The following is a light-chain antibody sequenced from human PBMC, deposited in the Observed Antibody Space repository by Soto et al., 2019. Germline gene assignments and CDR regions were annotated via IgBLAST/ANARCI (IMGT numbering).Light chain of an antibody. CDR3: QVWASTSDPVV. CDR1: NIGGKR. Sequence: SYELSQPPSVSVAPGQTASITCRGDNIGGKRVHWYQQKPGQAPLLVVSDDRGRPSGIPERFSGSNSGNAAALTISSVAAGDAADYYCQVWASTSDPVVFGGGTQLTV. V-gene: IGLV3-21*02. CDR2: DDR. J-gene: IGLJ2*01.